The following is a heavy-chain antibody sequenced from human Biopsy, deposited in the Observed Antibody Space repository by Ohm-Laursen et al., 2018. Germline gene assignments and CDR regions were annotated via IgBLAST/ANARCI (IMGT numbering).Heavy chain of an antibody. J-gene: IGHJ4*02. CDR2: INPGGNST. CDR1: GYTFTTYY. V-gene: IGHV1-46*01. Sequence: GVSVKVSCKVSGYTFTTYYIHWVRQAPGQGLEWMGIINPGGNSTVYTQNFQGRVTMTWDTSTTTVYMELSSLRPEDTAVYYCVLASFDYWGQGTLVTVPS. CDR3: VLASFDY.